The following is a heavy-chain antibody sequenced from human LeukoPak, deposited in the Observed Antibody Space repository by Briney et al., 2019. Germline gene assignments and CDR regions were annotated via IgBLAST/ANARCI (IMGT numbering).Heavy chain of an antibody. CDR2: INPNSGAT. V-gene: IGHV1-2*02. Sequence: GASVKVSCTASGYTFSDYYMHWVRQAPGQGLEWMGWINPNSGATGYAQKFQGRVTMTRDTSISTADMELNSLRSDDTAMYYCSRGSALNRAYSGYDPPFHYWGQGTLVAVSS. CDR1: GYTFSDYY. CDR3: SRGSALNRAYSGYDPPFHY. D-gene: IGHD5-12*01. J-gene: IGHJ4*02.